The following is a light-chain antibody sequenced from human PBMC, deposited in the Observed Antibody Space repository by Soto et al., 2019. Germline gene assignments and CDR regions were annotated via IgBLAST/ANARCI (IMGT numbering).Light chain of an antibody. CDR2: KAS. Sequence: DIEMTQSPSSLSASVGGRVIITCRASQTISSWLAWYQQKPGKAPKIMIYKASTLKSGVPSRFSGSGSGTEFTLTISSLQPDDVATYYCQHYNSYSEALGQGTKVDIK. CDR3: QHYNSYSEA. J-gene: IGKJ1*01. CDR1: QTISSW. V-gene: IGKV1-5*03.